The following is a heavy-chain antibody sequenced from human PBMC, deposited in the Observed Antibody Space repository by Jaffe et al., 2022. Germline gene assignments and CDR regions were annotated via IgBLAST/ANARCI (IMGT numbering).Heavy chain of an antibody. CDR2: IIPIFGTA. CDR3: ARASHCSSTSCYAYYYYYYMDV. D-gene: IGHD2-2*01. Sequence: QVQLVQSGAEVKKPGSSVKVSCKASGGTFSSYAISWVRQAPGQGLEWMGGIIPIFGTANYAQKFQGRVTITTDESTSTAYMELSSLRSEDTAVYYCARASHCSSTSCYAYYYYYYMDVWGKGTTVTVSS. CDR1: GGTFSSYA. V-gene: IGHV1-69*05. J-gene: IGHJ6*03.